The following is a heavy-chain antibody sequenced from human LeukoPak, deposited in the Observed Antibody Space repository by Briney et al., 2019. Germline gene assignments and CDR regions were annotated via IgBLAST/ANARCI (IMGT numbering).Heavy chain of an antibody. CDR3: ARGVGTIKVNFDY. Sequence: SQTLSLTCAISGDSVSSNGAAWNWIRQSPSRGLEWLGRTYYRSRRYNYYAVSLKSRISINPDTSKNQFSLQLNSVTPEDTAVYYCARGVGTIKVNFDYWGQGTLVTVSS. D-gene: IGHD1-26*01. V-gene: IGHV6-1*01. CDR1: GDSVSSNGAA. J-gene: IGHJ4*02. CDR2: TYYRSRRYN.